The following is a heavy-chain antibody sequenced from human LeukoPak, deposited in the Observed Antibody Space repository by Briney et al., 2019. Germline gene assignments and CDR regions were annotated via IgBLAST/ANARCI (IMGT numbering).Heavy chain of an antibody. CDR2: ISYDGSNK. V-gene: IGHV3-30-3*01. CDR1: GFTFSSYA. Sequence: GSLRLSCAASGFTFSSYAMHWVRQAPGKGLEWVAVISYDGSNKYYADSVKGRFTISRDNSKNTLYLQMNSLRAEDTAVYYCARDSLGYYWGQGTLVTVSS. D-gene: IGHD7-27*01. CDR3: ARDSLGYY. J-gene: IGHJ4*02.